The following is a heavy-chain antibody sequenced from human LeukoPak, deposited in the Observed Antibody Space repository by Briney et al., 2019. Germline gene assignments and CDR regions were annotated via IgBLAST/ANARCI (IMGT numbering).Heavy chain of an antibody. CDR2: MNPNRGNT. Sequence: GASVKVSCKASGYTFTSYDINWVRQATGQGLEWMGWMNPNRGNTGYAQKFQGRVTINRNTSISPAYMELRSLRSEDTAVYYCARISSRGYSGSYYLGYWGQGTLVTVS. CDR3: ARISSRGYSGSYYLGY. V-gene: IGHV1-8*03. D-gene: IGHD1-26*01. J-gene: IGHJ4*02. CDR1: GYTFTSYD.